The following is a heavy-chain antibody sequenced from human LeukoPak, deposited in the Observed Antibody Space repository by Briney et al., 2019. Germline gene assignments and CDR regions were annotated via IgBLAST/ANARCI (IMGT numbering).Heavy chain of an antibody. J-gene: IGHJ4*02. CDR1: GFSLSRSGMC. V-gene: IGHV2-70*17. CDR3: ARTNYLLRYFDY. Sequence: SGPALVKPTQTLTLTCTFSGFSLSRSGMCVSWLRQPPGKALEWLARIDWDGDKFYSTALKSRLIISKDTSRNQVTLIMTNMDPVDTATYFCARTNYLLRYFDYWGQGALVTVSS. CDR2: IDWDGDK. D-gene: IGHD3-9*01.